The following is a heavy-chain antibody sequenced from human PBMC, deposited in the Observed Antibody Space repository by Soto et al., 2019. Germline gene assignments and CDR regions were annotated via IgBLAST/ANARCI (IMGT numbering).Heavy chain of an antibody. CDR2: IYPGDSDT. V-gene: IGHV5-51*01. J-gene: IGHJ6*03. D-gene: IGHD3-9*01. CDR1: GYSFTSYW. Sequence: PGESLKISCKGSGYSFTSYWIGWVRQMPGKGLEWMGIIYPGDSDTRYSPSFQGQVTISADKSISTAYLQWSSLKASDTAMYYCARHVSGYYDILTGYYNPYYYYYMDVWGKGTTVTVSS. CDR3: ARHVSGYYDILTGYYNPYYYYYMDV.